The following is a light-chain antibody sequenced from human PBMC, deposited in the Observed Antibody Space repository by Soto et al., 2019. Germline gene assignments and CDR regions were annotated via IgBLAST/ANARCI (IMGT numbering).Light chain of an antibody. V-gene: IGLV2-14*01. Sequence: QSALTQPASVSGSPGQSITISCTGTSSDVGGYNYVSWYQQHPGKAPKLMIYEVGNRPSGVSNRFSGSKSGNTASLTISGLQAEDEADYYCSSYTSRSTLVFGGGTKLTVL. CDR3: SSYTSRSTLV. CDR2: EVG. CDR1: SSDVGGYNY. J-gene: IGLJ2*01.